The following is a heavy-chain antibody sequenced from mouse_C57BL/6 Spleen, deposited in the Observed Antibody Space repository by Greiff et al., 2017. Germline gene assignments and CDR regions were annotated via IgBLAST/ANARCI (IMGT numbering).Heavy chain of an antibody. V-gene: IGHV1-52*01. D-gene: IGHD1-1*01. CDR1: GYTFTSYW. CDR3: ARSITTVVAKCDYAMDY. CDR2: IDPSDSET. J-gene: IGHJ4*01. Sequence: QVHLQQPGAELVRPGSSVKLSCKASGYTFTSYWMHWVKQRPIQGLEWIGNIDPSDSETHYNQKFKDKATLTVDKSSSTAYMQLSSLTSEDSAVYYCARSITTVVAKCDYAMDYWGQGTSVTVSS.